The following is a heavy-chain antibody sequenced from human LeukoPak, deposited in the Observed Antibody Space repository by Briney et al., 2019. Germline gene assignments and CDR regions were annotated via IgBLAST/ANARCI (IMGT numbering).Heavy chain of an antibody. J-gene: IGHJ4*02. D-gene: IGHD3-22*01. CDR2: ISSSSSYI. Sequence: GGSLRLSCAASGFTFSSYTMNWVRQAPGKGLEWVSSISSSSSYIYYADSVKGRFTISRDNAKNSLYLQMNSLRAEDTAVYYCARHRYYYDSSGYLNYFDYWGQGTLVTVSS. V-gene: IGHV3-21*01. CDR3: ARHRYYYDSSGYLNYFDY. CDR1: GFTFSSYT.